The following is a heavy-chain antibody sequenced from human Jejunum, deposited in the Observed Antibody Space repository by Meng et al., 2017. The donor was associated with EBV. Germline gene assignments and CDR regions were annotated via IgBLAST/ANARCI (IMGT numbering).Heavy chain of an antibody. J-gene: IGHJ4*02. D-gene: IGHD3-22*01. CDR3: ARVVDYYERSGYPDF. V-gene: IGHV4-61*01. CDR2: IYYSGNT. Sequence: QVRLAGSGPGLVKPSETLSLTCTVSGGSVSTASYYWSWIRQSPGKGLEWIGYIYYSGNTNYNPSLKSRATITVDTSKNQFSLKLSSVTAADTAVYYCARVVDYYERSGYPDFWGQGTLVTVSS. CDR1: GGSVSTASYY.